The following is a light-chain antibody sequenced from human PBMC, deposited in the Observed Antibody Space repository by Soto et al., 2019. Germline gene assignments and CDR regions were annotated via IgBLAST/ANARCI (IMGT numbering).Light chain of an antibody. Sequence: QSVLTQPRSVSGSPGQSVTISCTGTSSDVGGYDYVSWYQQHPGKAPKLMIYDVTKRPSGVPDRFAGSKSGNAAFLTISGLQAEDEADYYCCSYAGSYTDAFGTETQVTVL. CDR2: DVT. J-gene: IGLJ1*01. CDR3: CSYAGSYTDA. CDR1: SSDVGGYDY. V-gene: IGLV2-11*01.